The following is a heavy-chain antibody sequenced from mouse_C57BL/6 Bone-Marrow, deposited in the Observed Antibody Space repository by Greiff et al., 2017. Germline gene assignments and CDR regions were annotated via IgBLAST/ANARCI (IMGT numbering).Heavy chain of an antibody. CDR1: GYTFTSYG. J-gene: IGHJ2*01. V-gene: IGHV1-81*01. D-gene: IGHD2-3*01. CDR2: IYPRSGNT. CDR3: ARSVMGPLCDY. Sequence: QVQLQQSGAELARPGASVTLSCKASGYTFTSYGISWVKQRPGQGLEWIGEIYPRSGNTYYNEKFKGKATLTADKSSSTAYMELRSLTSEDSAVYFFARSVMGPLCDYGGQGTTLTVSS.